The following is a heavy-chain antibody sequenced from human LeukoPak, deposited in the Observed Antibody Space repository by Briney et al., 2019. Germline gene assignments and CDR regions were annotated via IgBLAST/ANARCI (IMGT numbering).Heavy chain of an antibody. D-gene: IGHD3-22*01. Sequence: ASVKVSCKVSGHTLTELFMHWVRQAPGQGLEWMGWINPNSGGTNYAQKFQGRVTMTRDTSISTAYMELSRLTSDDTAVYYCARGSLEYYYDASGPGYWGQGTLVTVSS. CDR1: GHTLTELF. J-gene: IGHJ4*02. CDR3: ARGSLEYYYDASGPGY. V-gene: IGHV1-2*02. CDR2: INPNSGGT.